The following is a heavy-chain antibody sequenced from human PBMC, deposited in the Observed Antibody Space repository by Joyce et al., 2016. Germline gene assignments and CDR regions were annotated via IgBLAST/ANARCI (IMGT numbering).Heavy chain of an antibody. Sequence: EVQLVESGGVVVKPGGSLRLSCAASGFKFDDYTMHWVRQAPGKGLEWVSVSSWDGDRTYYADSVKGRFTISRDNTKSSLYLQMNSLRIADTAIYFCVKAVDANMVHWGQGTLVTVS. V-gene: IGHV3-43*01. CDR1: GFKFDDYT. J-gene: IGHJ4*02. CDR3: VKAVDANMVH. D-gene: IGHD5-18*01. CDR2: SSWDGDRT.